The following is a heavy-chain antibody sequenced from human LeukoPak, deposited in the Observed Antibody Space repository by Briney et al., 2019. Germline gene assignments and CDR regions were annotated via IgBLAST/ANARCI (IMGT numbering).Heavy chain of an antibody. Sequence: SETLSLTCTVSGGSISSSSYYWGWIRQPPGKGLEWIGSIYYSGSTYYNPSLKSRVTISVDTSKNQFSLRLSSVTAADTAVYYCARLGYDGSGSYYSFDYWGQGTLVTVSS. V-gene: IGHV4-39*01. CDR3: ARLGYDGSGSYYSFDY. CDR2: IYYSGST. D-gene: IGHD3-10*01. CDR1: GGSISSSSYY. J-gene: IGHJ4*02.